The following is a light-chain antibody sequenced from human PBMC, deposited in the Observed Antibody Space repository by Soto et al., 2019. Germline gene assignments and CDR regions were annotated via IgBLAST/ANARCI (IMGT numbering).Light chain of an antibody. J-gene: IGLJ1*01. Sequence: QSALTPPPSASGSPGQSVTISCTGTSSDVGGYNFVSWYQQHPGKAPKLIIYEVTKRPSGVPDRFSGSKSGNTASLTVSGLQAEDEADYYCSSYSGTNNYVFGTGTKSPS. V-gene: IGLV2-8*01. CDR1: SSDVGGYNF. CDR2: EVT. CDR3: SSYSGTNNYV.